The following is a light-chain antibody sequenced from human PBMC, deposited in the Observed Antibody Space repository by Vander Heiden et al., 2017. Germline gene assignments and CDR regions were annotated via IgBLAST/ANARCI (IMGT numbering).Light chain of an antibody. CDR2: AAS. J-gene: IGKJ3*01. Sequence: DIQMTQSPSSLSASVGERVTITCRASQGISNYLAWYQQKPGKVPKLLIYAASTLQSGVPSRFSGSGSGTDFTLTISSLRPEDVATYYCQKYNSVPRGVTFGPGTKVDIK. V-gene: IGKV1-27*01. CDR1: QGISNY. CDR3: QKYNSVPRGVT.